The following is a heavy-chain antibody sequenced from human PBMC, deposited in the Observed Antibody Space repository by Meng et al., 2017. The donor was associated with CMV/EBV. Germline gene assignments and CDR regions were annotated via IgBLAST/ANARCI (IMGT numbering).Heavy chain of an antibody. V-gene: IGHV3-13*03. Sequence: GESLKISCAACGFTFSSDDMHWVRQPTGKGLEWVSPIGSVGDTYYPGSMKGQFTISRENAKNSLYLQMNSLRAEDTAVYYCARDRRIWSGYYNDYYYGMDVWGQGTTVTVSS. CDR3: ARDRRIWSGYYNDYYYGMDV. D-gene: IGHD3-3*01. CDR1: GFTFSSDD. CDR2: IGSVGDT. J-gene: IGHJ6*02.